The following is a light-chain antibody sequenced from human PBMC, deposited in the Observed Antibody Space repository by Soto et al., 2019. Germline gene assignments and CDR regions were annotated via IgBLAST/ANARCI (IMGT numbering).Light chain of an antibody. CDR1: SSDVGGYNY. Sequence: QSALAEPRSVSGSPGQSVTISCTGTSSDVGGYNYVSWFQQYPGKVPKLMIYDVTERPSGVPDRFSGSKSGSTASLTISGLQAEDEADYFCCSYAGGYIFVFGTGTKVTVL. CDR2: DVT. V-gene: IGLV2-11*01. CDR3: CSYAGGYIFV. J-gene: IGLJ1*01.